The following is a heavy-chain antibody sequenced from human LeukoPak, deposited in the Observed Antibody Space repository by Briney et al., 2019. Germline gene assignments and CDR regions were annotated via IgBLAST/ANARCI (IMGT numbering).Heavy chain of an antibody. CDR2: IYIGGST. V-gene: IGHV3-53*01. Sequence: GGSLRLSCAASGFNVSGNYMSWVRQAPGKGLEWVSLIYIGGSTYYADSVKGRCTISRDNLKNVLYLQMNSLKVEDTALYYCARGLFLSGYLDAFDIWGQGTVVTVSS. D-gene: IGHD3-22*01. CDR3: ARGLFLSGYLDAFDI. CDR1: GFNVSGNY. J-gene: IGHJ3*02.